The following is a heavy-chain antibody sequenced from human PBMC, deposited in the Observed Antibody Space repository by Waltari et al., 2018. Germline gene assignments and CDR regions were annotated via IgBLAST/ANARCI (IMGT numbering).Heavy chain of an antibody. Sequence: QVQLVQSGAEVKKPGASVKVSCKASGYTFTGYYMHWVRQAPGQGLGWMGWSNPNSGGTNDAQKFQGRVTMTRDTSISTAYMELSRLRSDDTAVYYCGTIFGVGSDYWGQGTLVTVSS. V-gene: IGHV1-2*02. CDR3: GTIFGVGSDY. CDR2: SNPNSGGT. J-gene: IGHJ4*02. CDR1: GYTFTGYY. D-gene: IGHD3-3*01.